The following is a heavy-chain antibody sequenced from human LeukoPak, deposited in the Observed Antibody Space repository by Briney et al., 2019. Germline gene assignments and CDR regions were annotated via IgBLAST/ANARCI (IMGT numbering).Heavy chain of an antibody. CDR1: GYTFTSYG. J-gene: IGHJ4*02. V-gene: IGHV1-18*01. D-gene: IGHD1-26*01. Sequence: ASVKASCKASGYTFTSYGISWVRQAPGQGLEWMGWISAYNGNTHYAQKLQGRVTMTTDTSTSTAYMELRSLRSDDTAVVYCARGTGTYFQHYFDYWGQGTLVTVSS. CDR2: ISAYNGNT. CDR3: ARGTGTYFQHYFDY.